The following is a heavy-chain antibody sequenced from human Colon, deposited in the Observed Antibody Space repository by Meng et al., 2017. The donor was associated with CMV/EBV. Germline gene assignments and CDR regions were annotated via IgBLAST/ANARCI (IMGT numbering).Heavy chain of an antibody. V-gene: IGHV1-69*12. CDR3: ARGKQAGFDL. CDR2: IIPMFGPP. Sequence: QVQLVQSGAEVNKPRSSVKFPCKASGGTFDTSTFNWVRQAPGQGLEWMGGIIPMFGPPSYSQKFRGRVTITADELEVNSLRSEDTAVYYCARGKQAGFDLWGQGTLVTVSS. CDR1: GGTFDTST. D-gene: IGHD6-13*01. J-gene: IGHJ5*02.